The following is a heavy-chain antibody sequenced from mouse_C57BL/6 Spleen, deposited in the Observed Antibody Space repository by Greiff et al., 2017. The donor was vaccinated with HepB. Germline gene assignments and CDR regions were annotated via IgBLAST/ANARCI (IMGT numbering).Heavy chain of an antibody. CDR2: IDPSDSYT. V-gene: IGHV1-59*01. CDR3: ARSIYYYGSTEGFYAMDY. Sequence: QVQLKQPGAELVRPGTSVKLSCKASGYTFTSYWMHWVKQRPGQGLEWIGVIDPSDSYTNYNQKFKGKATLTVDTSSSTAYMQLSSLTSEDSAVYYCARSIYYYGSTEGFYAMDYWGQGTSVTVSS. D-gene: IGHD1-1*01. J-gene: IGHJ4*01. CDR1: GYTFTSYW.